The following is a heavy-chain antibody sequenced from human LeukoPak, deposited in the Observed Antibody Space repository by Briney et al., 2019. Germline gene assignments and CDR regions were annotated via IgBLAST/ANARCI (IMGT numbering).Heavy chain of an antibody. CDR1: GGSFSGYY. Sequence: PSETLSLTCGVYGGSFSGYYWNWIRQPPGKGLEWIGEINHSGGTNYNPSLKSRVTISVDTSKNQFSLKLSSVTAADTAVYYSSQPDEAGVYYWGERTLVTVSS. V-gene: IGHV4-34*01. D-gene: IGHD3-10*01. CDR3: SQPDEAGVYY. J-gene: IGHJ4*02. CDR2: INHSGGT.